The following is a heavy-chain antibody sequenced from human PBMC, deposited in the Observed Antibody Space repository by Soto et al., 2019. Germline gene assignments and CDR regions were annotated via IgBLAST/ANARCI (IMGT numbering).Heavy chain of an antibody. CDR3: AKTEDIVVVPADYYGMDV. V-gene: IGHV3-30*18. CDR1: GFTFSSYG. J-gene: IGHJ6*02. Sequence: QVQLVESGGGVVQPGRSLRLSCAACGFTFSSYGMHWVRQAPGKGLEWVAVISYDGSNKYYADSVKGRFTISRDNSKNTLYLQMNSLRAEDTAVYYCAKTEDIVVVPADYYGMDVWGQGTTVTVSS. D-gene: IGHD2-2*01. CDR2: ISYDGSNK.